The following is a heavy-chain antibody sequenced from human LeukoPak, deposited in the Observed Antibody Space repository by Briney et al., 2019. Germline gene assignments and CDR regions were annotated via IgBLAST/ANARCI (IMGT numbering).Heavy chain of an antibody. CDR3: AKELPYCSGGSCYPDAFDX. V-gene: IGHV3-30*18. D-gene: IGHD2-15*01. CDR2: ISYDGSNK. CDR1: GFTFSSYG. Sequence: PGGSLRLSCAASGFTFSSYGMHWVRQAPGKGLEWVAVISYDGSNKYYADSVKGRFTISRDNSKNTLYLQMNSLRAEDTAVYYCAKELPYCSGGSCYPDAFDXXXQXTXXXXXS. J-gene: IGHJ3*02.